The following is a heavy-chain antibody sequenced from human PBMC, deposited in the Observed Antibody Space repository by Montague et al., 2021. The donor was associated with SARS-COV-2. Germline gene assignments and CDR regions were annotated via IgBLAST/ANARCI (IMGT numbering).Heavy chain of an antibody. J-gene: IGHJ4*02. Sequence: SETLSLTCTVSGGSISSSSYYWGCIRQPTGKGLEWNGSIYYSGSTYYNPSLKSPVTISVDTSKNPFSLKLSSVTAADTAVYYCAGHGSTCYFDGLGDWGQGTLVTVSS. CDR2: IYYSGST. CDR3: AGHGSTCYFDGLGD. D-gene: IGHD3-9*01. CDR1: GGSISSSSYY. V-gene: IGHV4-39*01.